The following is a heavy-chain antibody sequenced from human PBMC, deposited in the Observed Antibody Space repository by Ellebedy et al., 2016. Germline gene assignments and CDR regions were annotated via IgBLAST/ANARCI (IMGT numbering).Heavy chain of an antibody. D-gene: IGHD3-22*01. V-gene: IGHV3-30-3*01. CDR3: ARVGAGYYYDSSGV. J-gene: IGHJ4*02. CDR1: GFTFSSYA. Sequence: GGSLRLXCAASGFTFSSYAMHWVRQAPGKGLEWVAVISYDGSNKYYADSVKGRFTISRDNSKNTLYLQMNSLRAEDTAVYYCARVGAGYYYDSSGVWGQGTLVTVSS. CDR2: ISYDGSNK.